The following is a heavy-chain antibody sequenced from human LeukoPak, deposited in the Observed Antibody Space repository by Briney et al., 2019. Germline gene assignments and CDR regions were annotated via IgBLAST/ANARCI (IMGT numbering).Heavy chain of an antibody. J-gene: IGHJ3*01. V-gene: IGHV3-66*01. CDR2: IYGGSST. CDR3: ARASKVEAFDV. CDR1: GVTVSSTH. D-gene: IGHD2-15*01. Sequence: PGGSLRLSCAASGVTVSSTHMSWVRQAPGKGLEWVSVIYGGSSTYNADSVKGRFTISRDNSKNTLFLQMNSLRAEDTAVYYCARASKVEAFDVWGQGTMVTVSS.